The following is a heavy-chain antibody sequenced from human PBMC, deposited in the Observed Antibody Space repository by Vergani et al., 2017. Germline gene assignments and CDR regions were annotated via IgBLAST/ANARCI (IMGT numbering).Heavy chain of an antibody. J-gene: IGHJ4*02. CDR3: AKDLADSSGYYLSDYFDY. CDR1: GFTFSSYG. Sequence: QVQLVESGGGVVQPGRSLRLSCAASGFTFSSYGMHWVRQAPGKGLEWVAVISYDGSNKYYADSVKGRFTISRANSKNTLYLQMNSLRAEDTAVYYCAKDLADSSGYYLSDYFDYWGQGTLVTVSS. V-gene: IGHV3-30*18. CDR2: ISYDGSNK. D-gene: IGHD3-22*01.